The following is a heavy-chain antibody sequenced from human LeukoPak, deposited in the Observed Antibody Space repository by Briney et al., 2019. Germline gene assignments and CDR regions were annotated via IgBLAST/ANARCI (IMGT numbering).Heavy chain of an antibody. J-gene: IGHJ3*02. Sequence: PGGSLRLSCAASGFTFSSYAMSWVRQAPGKGLEWVSAISASDGRTWYAASVRGRFTISRDNFKNTLYVQINSLRAEDTAVYYCVRDKRFPDDVFDIWGQGTLVTVSS. CDR3: VRDKRFPDDVFDI. CDR2: ISASDGRT. D-gene: IGHD3-10*01. V-gene: IGHV3-23*01. CDR1: GFTFSSYA.